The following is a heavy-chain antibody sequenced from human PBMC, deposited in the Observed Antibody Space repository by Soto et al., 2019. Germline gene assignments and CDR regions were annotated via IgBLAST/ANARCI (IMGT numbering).Heavy chain of an antibody. CDR2: IKQDGSEK. J-gene: IGHJ4*02. Sequence: EVQLVESGGGLVQPGGSLRLSCAASGFTFSSYRMSWVRQAPGKGLEWVANIKQDGSEKYYVDSVKGRFTISRDNAKNSLYLQMNSLRAEDTAVYYCARDPGGGSSWYDYWGQGTLVTVSS. D-gene: IGHD6-13*01. CDR1: GFTFSSYR. V-gene: IGHV3-7*04. CDR3: ARDPGGGSSWYDY.